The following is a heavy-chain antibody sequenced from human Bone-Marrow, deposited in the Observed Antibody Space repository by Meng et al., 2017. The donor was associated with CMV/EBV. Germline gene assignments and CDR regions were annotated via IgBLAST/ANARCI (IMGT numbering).Heavy chain of an antibody. CDR3: ARVKGSITMVRGGWFDP. V-gene: IGHV1-46*01. Sequence: QVQLVQSGAEGKKPGASAKVSCXXXXYTFTSYYMHWVRQAPRQGLEWMGIINPSGGSTSYAQKFQGRVTMTRDTSTSTVYMELSSLRSEDTAVYYCARVKGSITMVRGGWFDPWGQGTLVTVSS. CDR1: XYTFTSYY. J-gene: IGHJ5*02. CDR2: INPSGGST. D-gene: IGHD3-10*01.